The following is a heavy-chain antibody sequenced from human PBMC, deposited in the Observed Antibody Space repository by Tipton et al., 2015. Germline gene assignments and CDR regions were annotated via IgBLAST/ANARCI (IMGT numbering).Heavy chain of an antibody. CDR3: ARVLYDYVWGYRDHYYYYGMDG. CDR1: GGSFDGGPFGDDF. CDR2: INHSGGT. J-gene: IGHJ6*02. V-gene: IGHV4-34*01. Sequence: GLVKPSETLSLTCAVYGGSFDGGPFGDDFWSWIRQPPGKGLEWIGEINHSGGTNYNPSLKSRVTISLDTSKNQFSLRLSSVTAADTAVYYCARVLYDYVWGYRDHYYYYGMDGWGQGTTVTVSS. D-gene: IGHD3-16*01.